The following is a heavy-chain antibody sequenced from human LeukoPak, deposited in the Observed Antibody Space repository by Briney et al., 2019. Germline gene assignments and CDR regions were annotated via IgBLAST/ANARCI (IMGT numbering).Heavy chain of an antibody. CDR2: IKQDGSEK. CDR3: ARVHRYSHGALDY. J-gene: IGHJ4*02. CDR1: GFTFSSYW. V-gene: IGHV3-7*01. D-gene: IGHD5-18*01. Sequence: GGSLRLSCAASGFTFSSYWMSWVRQAPGKGLEWVANIKQDGSEKYYVDSVKGRFTISRDNAKNSLYLQMNSLRAEDTAVYYCARVHRYSHGALDYWGQGTLVAVSS.